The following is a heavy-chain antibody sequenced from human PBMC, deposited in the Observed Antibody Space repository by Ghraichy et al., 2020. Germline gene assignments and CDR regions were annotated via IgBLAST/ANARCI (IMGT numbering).Heavy chain of an antibody. Sequence: SQTLSLTCAVYGGSFSGYYWSWIRQPPGKGLDWIGEINHSGSTNYNPSLKSRVTISVDTSKNQFSLKLSSVTAADTAVYYCARRFYYGSGILIYYYYYMDVWGKGTTVTVSS. J-gene: IGHJ6*03. CDR1: GGSFSGYY. CDR3: ARRFYYGSGILIYYYYYMDV. V-gene: IGHV4-34*01. CDR2: INHSGST. D-gene: IGHD3-10*01.